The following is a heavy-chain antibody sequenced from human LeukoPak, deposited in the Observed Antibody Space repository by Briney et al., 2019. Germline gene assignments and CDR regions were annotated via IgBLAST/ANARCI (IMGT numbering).Heavy chain of an antibody. CDR2: IYYSGST. V-gene: IGHV4-59*01. J-gene: IGHJ6*03. Sequence: PSETLSLTCTVSGGSISSYYWSWIRQPPGKGLEWIGYIYYSGSTNYNPSLKSRVTISVDTSKNQFSLKLGSVTAADTAVYYCARASPYYYYYYYMDVWGKGTTVTVSS. CDR3: ARASPYYYYYYYMDV. CDR1: GGSISSYY.